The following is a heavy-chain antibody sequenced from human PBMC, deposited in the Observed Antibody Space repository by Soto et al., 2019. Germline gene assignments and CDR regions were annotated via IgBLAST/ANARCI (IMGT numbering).Heavy chain of an antibody. CDR1: GGSFSGYY. CDR2: INHSGST. J-gene: IGHJ5*02. Sequence: SETLSLTCAVYGGSFSGYYWSWIRQPPGQGLEWIGAINHSGSTNYNTSLNSRVTIALDTSKNQFSLKLSSVTAADTAVYYCARSRLPGYSSSWITTGYDPWGQGTLVTVSS. CDR3: ARSRLPGYSSSWITTGYDP. V-gene: IGHV4-34*01. D-gene: IGHD6-13*01.